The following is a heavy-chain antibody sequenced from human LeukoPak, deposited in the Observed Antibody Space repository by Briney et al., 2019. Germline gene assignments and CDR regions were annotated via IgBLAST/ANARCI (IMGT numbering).Heavy chain of an antibody. D-gene: IGHD1-1*01. Sequence: PSETLSLTCTVSGGSISSGSYYWSWIRQPAGKGLEWIGRIYTSGSTNYNPPLKSRVTISVDTSKNQFSLKVSSVTAADTAVYYCTRGAGSTTSNDAFDIWGQGTMVTVSS. CDR2: IYTSGST. V-gene: IGHV4-61*02. CDR3: TRGAGSTTSNDAFDI. CDR1: GGSISSGSYY. J-gene: IGHJ3*02.